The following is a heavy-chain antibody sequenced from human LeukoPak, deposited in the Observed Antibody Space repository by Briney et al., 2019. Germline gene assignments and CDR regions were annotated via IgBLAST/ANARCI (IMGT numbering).Heavy chain of an antibody. Sequence: SQTLSLTCTVSGGSISSGGYYWSWIRQHPGKGLEWIVYIYYSGSTYYNPSLKSRVTISVDTSKNQFSLKLSSVTAADTAVYYCASGGRYYDILTGYYTHAFDIWGQGTMVTVSS. J-gene: IGHJ3*02. D-gene: IGHD3-9*01. CDR2: IYYSGST. CDR1: GGSISSGGYY. CDR3: ASGGRYYDILTGYYTHAFDI. V-gene: IGHV4-31*03.